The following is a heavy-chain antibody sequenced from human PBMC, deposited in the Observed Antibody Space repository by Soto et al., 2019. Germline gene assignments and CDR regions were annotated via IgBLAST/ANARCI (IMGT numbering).Heavy chain of an antibody. Sequence: QVQLQESGPRLVKPSETLSLTCSVSDSSMSPYYWTWFRQAPGKGLEWIGHLLYRGTATYNPALQGRVTISLDTSKKQVSLQLSSVIAADTAVYYCARGAADTAMVDSWGQGTLVTVSS. CDR3: ARGAADTAMVDS. D-gene: IGHD5-18*01. CDR1: DSSMSPYY. CDR2: LLYRGTA. V-gene: IGHV4-59*01. J-gene: IGHJ4*02.